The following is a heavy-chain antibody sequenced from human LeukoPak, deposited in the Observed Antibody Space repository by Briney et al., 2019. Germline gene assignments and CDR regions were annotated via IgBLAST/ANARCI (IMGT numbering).Heavy chain of an antibody. V-gene: IGHV3-23*01. D-gene: IGHD3-22*01. Sequence: GGSLRLSCAASGFTFSSYAMSWVRQAPGKGLEWVSAISGSGGSTYYADSVKGRFTISRDNSKNTLYLQMNSLRAEDTAVYYCARVARPPETRDSSGYYYSYYYYYGMDVWGQGTTVTVSS. CDR3: ARVARPPETRDSSGYYYSYYYYYGMDV. CDR1: GFTFSSYA. CDR2: ISGSGGST. J-gene: IGHJ6*02.